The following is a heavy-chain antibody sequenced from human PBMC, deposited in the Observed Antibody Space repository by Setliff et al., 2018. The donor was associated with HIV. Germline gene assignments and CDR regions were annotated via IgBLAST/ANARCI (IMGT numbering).Heavy chain of an antibody. CDR3: ARGGYYYDSGSSFDS. Sequence: PSETLSLTCTVSGGSISSHYWSWIRQSPGNGLEWIGYVYHSGTGTIRYNPSLKSRVTISVDTSKSQFSLKLNSMTAAGTAVYYCARGGYYYDSGSSFDSWGQGTLVTVSS. D-gene: IGHD3-10*01. CDR2: VYHSGTGTI. CDR1: GGSISSHY. J-gene: IGHJ4*02. V-gene: IGHV4-59*11.